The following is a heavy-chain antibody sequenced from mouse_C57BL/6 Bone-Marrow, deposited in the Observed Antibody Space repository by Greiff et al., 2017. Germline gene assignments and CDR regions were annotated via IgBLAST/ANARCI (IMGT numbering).Heavy chain of an antibody. J-gene: IGHJ3*01. CDR2: IYPGDGDT. V-gene: IGHV1-80*01. Sequence: VQLQQSGAELVKPGASVQISCKASGYAFSSHWMNWVKQWPGQGLEWIGQIYPGDGDTNYNGKFKGKATLTADKSSSTAYMQLSSLASEDSAFYFCARSGPSCYYAAWFAYWGQGTLVTVSA. CDR1: GYAFSSHW. D-gene: IGHD1-1*01. CDR3: ARSGPSCYYAAWFAY.